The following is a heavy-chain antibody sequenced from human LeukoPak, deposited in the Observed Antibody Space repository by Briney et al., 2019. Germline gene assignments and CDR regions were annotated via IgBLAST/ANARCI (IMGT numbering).Heavy chain of an antibody. V-gene: IGHV4-59*02. Sequence: SETLSLTCTVSGGSVTDYYWSWIRQSPGKGLEWIGYIYYTGTSYKPSLKSRVTISADTSKNQFSLKLISVTAADTAVYYCASRKLGNDYWGQGTLVTVSS. CDR3: ASRKLGNDY. D-gene: IGHD7-27*01. CDR1: GGSVTDYY. J-gene: IGHJ4*02. CDR2: IYYTGT.